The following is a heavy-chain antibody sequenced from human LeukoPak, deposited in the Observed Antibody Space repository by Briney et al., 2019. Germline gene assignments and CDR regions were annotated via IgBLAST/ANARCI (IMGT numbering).Heavy chain of an antibody. J-gene: IGHJ6*02. CDR2: IWYDGSNK. V-gene: IGHV3-33*01. D-gene: IGHD3-3*01. CDR1: GITFSRYG. CDR3: ARKSAALDEDMDV. Sequence: PGGSLRLSCAASGITFSRYGMHWVRQAPGKGLEWVAVIWYDGSNKYYADSVKGRFTISRDNSKNTLYLQMNSLRAEDTAVYYCARKSAALDEDMDVWGQGTTVTVSS.